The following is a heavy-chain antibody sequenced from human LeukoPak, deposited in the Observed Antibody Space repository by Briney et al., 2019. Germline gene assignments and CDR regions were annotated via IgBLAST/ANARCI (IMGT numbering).Heavy chain of an antibody. CDR3: ARGGGYCSGGSCYVGY. CDR1: GFTFSNYA. CDR2: IWFDGTNK. D-gene: IGHD2-15*01. V-gene: IGHV3-33*01. J-gene: IGHJ4*02. Sequence: GRSLRLSCAASGFTFSNYAMHWVRQAPGTGLELVAVIWFDGTNKYYGDSVRGRFTISRDNSKNRRYLQMNSLRAEDTAVYYCARGGGYCSGGSCYVGYWGQGTLVTVSS.